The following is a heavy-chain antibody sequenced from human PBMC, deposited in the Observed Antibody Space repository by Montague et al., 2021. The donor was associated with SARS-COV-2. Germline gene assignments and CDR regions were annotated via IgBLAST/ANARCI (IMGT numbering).Heavy chain of an antibody. CDR1: GGSISSSSYY. Sequence: SETLSLTCTVSGGSISSSSYYWGWIRQPPGKGLEWIGSIYYSGSTYYNPSLKSRVTISVDTSKNQFSLKLSSVTAADTAVYYCARLHCSSTSCYYLFFAETSHFDXWDQGTLVTVSS. D-gene: IGHD2-2*01. J-gene: IGHJ4*02. V-gene: IGHV4-39*01. CDR3: ARLHCSSTSCYYLFFAETSHFDX. CDR2: IYYSGST.